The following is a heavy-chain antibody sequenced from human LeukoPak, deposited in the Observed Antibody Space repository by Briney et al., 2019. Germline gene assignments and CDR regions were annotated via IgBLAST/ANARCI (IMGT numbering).Heavy chain of an antibody. D-gene: IGHD3-10*01. CDR1: GYSISSGYY. CDR3: AREPLRVFYGSGSYYAFDI. Sequence: SETLSLTCTVSGYSISSGYYWGWIRQPPGKGLEWIGSIYHSGSTYYNPSLKSRVTISVDTSKNQFSLKLSSVTAADTAVYYCAREPLRVFYGSGSYYAFDIWGQGTMVTVSS. J-gene: IGHJ3*02. V-gene: IGHV4-38-2*02. CDR2: IYHSGST.